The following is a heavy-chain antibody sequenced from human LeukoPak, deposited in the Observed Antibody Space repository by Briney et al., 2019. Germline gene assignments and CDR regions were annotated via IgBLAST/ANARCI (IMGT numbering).Heavy chain of an antibody. CDR1: GGSFSGYY. CDR2: INHSGST. D-gene: IGHD1-26*01. Sequence: PSETLSLTCAVYGGSFSGYYWSWIRQPPGKGLEWIGEINHSGSTNYNPSLKSRVTISVDTSKNQFSLKLSSVTAADTAVYYCARGRREGIVGARMDYWGQGTLVTVSS. CDR3: ARGRREGIVGARMDY. J-gene: IGHJ4*02. V-gene: IGHV4-34*01.